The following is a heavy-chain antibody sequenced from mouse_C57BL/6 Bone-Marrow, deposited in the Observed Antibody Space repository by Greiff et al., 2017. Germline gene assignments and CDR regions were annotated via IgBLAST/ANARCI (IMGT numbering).Heavy chain of an antibody. D-gene: IGHD1-1*01. V-gene: IGHV1-55*01. CDR2: IYPSSGGT. Sequence: QVQLQQSGPELVKPGASVKISCKASGYTFTDYCIAWVKQSPGKGLEWIGDIYPSSGGTNYNEKFKGKATLTVDKSSSTAYMELSSLTSEDTAVYYCAREEYYDGSSERFAYWGQGTLLTVSA. CDR3: AREEYYDGSSERFAY. CDR1: GYTFTDYC. J-gene: IGHJ3*01.